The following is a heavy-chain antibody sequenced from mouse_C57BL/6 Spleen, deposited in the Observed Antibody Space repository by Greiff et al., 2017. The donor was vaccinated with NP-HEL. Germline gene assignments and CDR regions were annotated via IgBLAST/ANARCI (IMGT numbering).Heavy chain of an antibody. J-gene: IGHJ2*01. CDR1: GYTFTSYW. CDR3: ARLAYSYDDLDE. V-gene: IGHV1-52*01. Sequence: QVQLKESGAELVRPGSSVKLSCKASGYTFTSYWMHWVKQRPIQGLEWIGNIDPSDSETPYNQKFKDKATLTVDKSSSTAYMQLSSLTSQDSTVYYCARLAYSYDDLDESGQDTTLTVAS. CDR2: IDPSDSET. D-gene: IGHD2-14*01.